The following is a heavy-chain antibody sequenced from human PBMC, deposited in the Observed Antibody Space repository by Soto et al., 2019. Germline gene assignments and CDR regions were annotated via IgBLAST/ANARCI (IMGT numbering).Heavy chain of an antibody. J-gene: IGHJ3*02. CDR3: ARDLIPMDI. CDR2: ISAYNGNT. V-gene: IGHV1-18*01. Sequence: QVQLVQSGADVKKPGASVKVSCKASGYTFTSYAISWVRQAPGQGLEWIGWISAYNGNTNYAHKLQGRVTMTTDPSTSTAYMELRRLRSDDTAVYYCARDLIPMDIWGQGTMVTVSS. D-gene: IGHD2-21*01. CDR1: GYTFTSYA.